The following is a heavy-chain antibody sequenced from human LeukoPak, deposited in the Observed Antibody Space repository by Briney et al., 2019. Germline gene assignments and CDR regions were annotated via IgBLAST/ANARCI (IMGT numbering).Heavy chain of an antibody. Sequence: GASVKVSCKASGGTFSSYAISWVRQAPGQGLEWMGGIIPIFGTANYAQKFQGRVTITADESTSTAYMELSSLRSEDTAVYYCARALPTAEYYDFWSGSHAFDIWGQGTMVTVSS. CDR2: IIPIFGTA. CDR1: GGTFSSYA. CDR3: ARALPTAEYYDFWSGSHAFDI. D-gene: IGHD3-3*01. J-gene: IGHJ3*02. V-gene: IGHV1-69*01.